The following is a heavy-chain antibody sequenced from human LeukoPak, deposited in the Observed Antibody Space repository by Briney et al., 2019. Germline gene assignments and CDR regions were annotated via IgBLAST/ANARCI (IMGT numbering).Heavy chain of an antibody. V-gene: IGHV3-30*18. D-gene: IGHD2-15*01. CDR2: LSYDGSHK. Sequence: GRSLRLSCAASGFTFTTYGMHWVRQAPGKGLEWVAVLSYDGSHKYYADSVKGRFTISRDNSKNTLYLQMNSLRAEDTAVYYCAKDFAVVGASSFDYWGQGTLVTVSS. CDR1: GFTFTTYG. J-gene: IGHJ4*02. CDR3: AKDFAVVGASSFDY.